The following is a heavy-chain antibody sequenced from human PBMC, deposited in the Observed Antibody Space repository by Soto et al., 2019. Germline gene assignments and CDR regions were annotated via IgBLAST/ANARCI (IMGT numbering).Heavy chain of an antibody. V-gene: IGHV3-7*03. D-gene: IGHD2-2*01. J-gene: IGHJ1*01. CDR2: IKQDGSEK. CDR3: ARGSEYCSSTSCYYFQH. CDR1: GFTFSSYW. Sequence: GGSLRLSCAASGFTFSSYWMSWVRQAPGKGLEWVANIKQDGSEKYYVDSVKGRFTISRDNAKNSLYLQMNSLRAEDTAVYYCARGSEYCSSTSCYYFQHWGQGTLVTVSS.